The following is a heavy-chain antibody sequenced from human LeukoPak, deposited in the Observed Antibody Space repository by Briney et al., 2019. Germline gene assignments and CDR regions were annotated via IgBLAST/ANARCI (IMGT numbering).Heavy chain of an antibody. D-gene: IGHD3-10*01. CDR3: ARDGWGSLEFDY. CDR1: GFSFSDNY. J-gene: IGHJ4*02. Sequence: PGGSLRLSCTASGFSFSDNYMSWVRQAPGKGLEWLSVLYSNGNTYCIDSVKGRFSISRDNSKNTLYLQMNSLRPEDTAVYYCARDGWGSLEFDYRGQGTLVTVSS. V-gene: IGHV3-66*03. CDR2: LYSNGNT.